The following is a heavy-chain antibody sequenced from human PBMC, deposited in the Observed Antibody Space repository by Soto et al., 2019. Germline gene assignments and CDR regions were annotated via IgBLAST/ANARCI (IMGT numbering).Heavy chain of an antibody. J-gene: IGHJ6*02. CDR3: ARTSGEIGDYYYYGMDV. Sequence: SETLSLTCTVSGGSISSYYWSWIRQPPGKGLEWIRYIYYSGSTNYNPSLKSRVTISVDTSKNQFSLKLSSVTAADTAVYYCARTSGEIGDYYYYGMDVWGQGTTVTVSS. CDR1: GGSISSYY. D-gene: IGHD3-10*01. CDR2: IYYSGST. V-gene: IGHV4-59*08.